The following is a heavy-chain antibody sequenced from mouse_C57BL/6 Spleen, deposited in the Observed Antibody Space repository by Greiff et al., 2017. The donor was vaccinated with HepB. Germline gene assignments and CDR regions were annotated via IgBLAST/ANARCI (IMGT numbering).Heavy chain of an antibody. CDR2: ISDGGSYT. Sequence: DVKLVESGGGLVKPGGSLKLSCAASGFTFSSYAMSWVRQTPEKRLEWVATISDGGSYTYYPDNVKGRCTISRDNAKNNLYLQISHLKSEDTAMYYCARDRDYGSSAWFAYWGQGTLVTVSA. CDR3: ARDRDYGSSAWFAY. D-gene: IGHD1-1*01. CDR1: GFTFSSYA. J-gene: IGHJ3*01. V-gene: IGHV5-4*01.